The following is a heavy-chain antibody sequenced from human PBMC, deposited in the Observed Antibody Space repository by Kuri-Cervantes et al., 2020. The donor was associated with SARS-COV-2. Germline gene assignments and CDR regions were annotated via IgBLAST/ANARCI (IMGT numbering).Heavy chain of an antibody. CDR1: GYTFTSYA. CDR2: SNAGNGNT. D-gene: IGHD7-27*01. Sequence: ASVKVSCKASGYTFTSYAMHWVRQAPGQRLEWMGWSNAGNGNTKYSQEFQGRVTITRDTSTSTAYMELRSLRSDDTAVYYCARGGNNWGFSQDYWGQGTLVTVSS. CDR3: ARGGNNWGFSQDY. J-gene: IGHJ4*02. V-gene: IGHV1-3*02.